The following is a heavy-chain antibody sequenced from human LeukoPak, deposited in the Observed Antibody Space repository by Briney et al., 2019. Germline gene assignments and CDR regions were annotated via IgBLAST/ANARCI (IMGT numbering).Heavy chain of an antibody. CDR2: IWYDGSNK. Sequence: GGSLRLSCAASGFTFSSYGMHWVRQAPGKGLEWVAVIWYDGSNKYYADSVKGRFTISRDNSKNTLYLQMNSLRAEDTAVYYCARDRSPNWYFDLWGRGTLVTVSS. CDR1: GFTFSSYG. V-gene: IGHV3-33*01. J-gene: IGHJ2*01. CDR3: ARDRSPNWYFDL.